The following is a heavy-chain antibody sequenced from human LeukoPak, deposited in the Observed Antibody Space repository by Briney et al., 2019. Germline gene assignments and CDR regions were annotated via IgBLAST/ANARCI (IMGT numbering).Heavy chain of an antibody. CDR1: GGSFSGYY. CDR3: ARRDSSSSGGGWFDP. CDR2: INHSGST. J-gene: IGHJ5*02. V-gene: IGHV4-34*01. Sequence: PSGTLSLTCAVYGGSFSGYYWSWIRQPPGKGLEWIGEINHSGSTNYNPSLKSRATISVDTSKNQFSLKLSSVTAADTAVYYCARRDSSSSGGGWFDPWGQGTLVTVSS. D-gene: IGHD6-6*01.